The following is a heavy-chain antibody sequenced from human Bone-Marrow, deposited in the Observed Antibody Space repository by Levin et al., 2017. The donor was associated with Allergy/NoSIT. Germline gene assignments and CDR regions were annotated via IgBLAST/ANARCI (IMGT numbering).Heavy chain of an antibody. V-gene: IGHV4-59*01. J-gene: IGHJ3*02. CDR3: ASIMLVSSSWEEGAFDI. Sequence: TSETLSLTCTVSGGSISSYYWSWIRQPPGKGLEWIGYIYYSGSTNYNPSLKSRVTISVDTSKNQFSLKLSSVTAADTAVYYCASIMLVSSSWEEGAFDIWGQGTMVTVSS. CDR1: GGSISSYY. CDR2: IYYSGST. D-gene: IGHD6-13*01.